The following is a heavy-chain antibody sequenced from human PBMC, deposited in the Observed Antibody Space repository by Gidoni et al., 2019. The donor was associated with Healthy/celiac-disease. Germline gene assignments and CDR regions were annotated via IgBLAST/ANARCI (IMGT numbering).Heavy chain of an antibody. Sequence: EVQLVESGGGLVKPGGSLRLSCAASGFTFSSYRMNWVRQAPGKGLEWVSSISSSSSYIYYAYSVKCRFTISRDNAKNSLYLQMNSLRAEDTAVYYCARDWEAEDTAMVTAYYGMDVWGQGTTVTVSS. CDR3: ARDWEAEDTAMVTAYYGMDV. CDR2: ISSSSSYI. CDR1: GFTFSSYR. V-gene: IGHV3-21*01. D-gene: IGHD5-18*01. J-gene: IGHJ6*02.